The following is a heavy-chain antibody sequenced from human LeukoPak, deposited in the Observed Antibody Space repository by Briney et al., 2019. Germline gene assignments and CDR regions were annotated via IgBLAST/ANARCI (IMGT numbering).Heavy chain of an antibody. J-gene: IGHJ6*02. CDR2: ITREGGTT. CDR3: TKDRVWAMDV. D-gene: IGHD7-27*01. Sequence: GGSLRLSCAASGFTFGNYAMYWVRQAPGKGLEWVSLITREGGTTYYADSVKGRFTISRDNSKNSLYLEMNSLRTENTALYFCTKDRVWAMDVWGQGTTVIVSS. V-gene: IGHV3-43*02. CDR1: GFTFGNYA.